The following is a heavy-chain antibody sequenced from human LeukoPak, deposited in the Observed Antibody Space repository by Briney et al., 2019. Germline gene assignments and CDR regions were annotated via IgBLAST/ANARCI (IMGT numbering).Heavy chain of an antibody. V-gene: IGHV3-74*01. J-gene: IGHJ6*03. Sequence: PGGSLRLSCAASGFSFSNYAMSWVRQAPARGPEWVSSINSDGSSTSYADSVKGRFTISRDNAKNTLYLQMNSLRAEDTAVYYCARVSSGSYFGYYYYYMDVWGKGTTVTVSS. CDR1: GFSFSNYA. CDR3: ARVSSGSYFGYYYYYMDV. CDR2: INSDGSST. D-gene: IGHD1-26*01.